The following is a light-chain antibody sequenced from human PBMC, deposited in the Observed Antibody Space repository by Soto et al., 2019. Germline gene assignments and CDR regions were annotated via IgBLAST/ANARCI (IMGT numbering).Light chain of an antibody. CDR2: AAS. Sequence: DIQMTQSPSSLSASVGDRVTITCRASQSITTYLNWYRQKPGKAAKLLIYAASSLQSGVPSRFSGSGSETEFTLSISSLQPEDFAAYFCQQMYSAPLTFGGGTKVEIK. CDR3: QQMYSAPLT. J-gene: IGKJ4*01. CDR1: QSITTY. V-gene: IGKV1-39*01.